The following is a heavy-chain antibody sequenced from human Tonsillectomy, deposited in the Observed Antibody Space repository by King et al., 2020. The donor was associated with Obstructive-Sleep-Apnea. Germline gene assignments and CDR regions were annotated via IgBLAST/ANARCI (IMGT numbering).Heavy chain of an antibody. CDR1: GFIFKTYS. CDR3: ARAALGGYLMDYLDQ. Sequence: VQLVESGGGLVQPGGSLKMSCVASGFIFKTYSMNWVRQAPGKGLEWVSYISRGGSSGSTIFYADSVQGRFTISRDDAKNSVYLQMDSLRVEDTGVYCCARAALGGYLMDYLDQWGQGTLVTVSS. CDR2: ISRGGSSGSTI. J-gene: IGHJ4*02. V-gene: IGHV3-48*01. D-gene: IGHD5-12*01.